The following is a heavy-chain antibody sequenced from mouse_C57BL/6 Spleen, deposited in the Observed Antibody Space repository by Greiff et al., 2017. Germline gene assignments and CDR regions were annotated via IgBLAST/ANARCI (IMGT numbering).Heavy chain of an antibody. V-gene: IGHV5-4*03. D-gene: IGHD1-1*01. CDR1: GFTFSSYA. CDR2: ISDGGSYT. CDR3: SRATVVAPYYFDY. J-gene: IGHJ2*01. Sequence: EVKLVESGGGLVKPGGSLKLSCAASGFTFSSYAMSWVRQTPEKRLEWVATISDGGSYTYYPDNVKGRFTISRVNAKNNLYLQMSHLKSEDTAICYCSRATVVAPYYFDYWGPGTTLTVSS.